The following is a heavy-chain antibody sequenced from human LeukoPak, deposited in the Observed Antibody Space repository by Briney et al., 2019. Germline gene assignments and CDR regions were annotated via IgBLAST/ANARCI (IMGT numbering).Heavy chain of an antibody. D-gene: IGHD6-13*01. J-gene: IGHJ4*02. V-gene: IGHV3-9*01. CDR3: AKDITAVAAAGVDY. CDR2: ISWNSGSI. CDR1: GFAFDDYA. Sequence: GGSLRLSCAASGFAFDDYAMHWVRQAPGKGLEWVSGISWNSGSIGYADSVKGRFTISRDNAKTSLYLQMNSLRAEDTALYYCAKDITAVAAAGVDYWGQGTLVTVSS.